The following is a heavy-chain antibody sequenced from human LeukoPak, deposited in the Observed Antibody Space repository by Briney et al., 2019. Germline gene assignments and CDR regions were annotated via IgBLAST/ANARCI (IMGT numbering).Heavy chain of an antibody. CDR2: ISSKAYGGTT. CDR1: GFTFGDYA. Sequence: GGSLRLFCTASGFTFGDYAMSWVSRAPGKGLEWVGFISSKAYGGTTEYAASVKGRFTISRDDSRSIAYLQMNSLKTEDTAVYYCTTTYCGGDCYPPNYWGQGTLVTVSS. V-gene: IGHV3-49*04. CDR3: TTTYCGGDCYPPNY. J-gene: IGHJ4*02. D-gene: IGHD2-21*02.